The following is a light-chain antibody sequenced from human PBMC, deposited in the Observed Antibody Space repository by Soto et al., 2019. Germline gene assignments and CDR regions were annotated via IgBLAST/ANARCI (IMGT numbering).Light chain of an antibody. CDR1: QSISSW. Sequence: DIQMTQSPSTLPASVGDRVTITCRASQSISSWLAWYQQKPGKAPKLLIYDASSLESGVPSRFSGSGSGTEFTLTISRLEPEDFAVYHCQQYGSSPLITFGQGTRLEIK. J-gene: IGKJ5*01. CDR2: DAS. CDR3: QQYGSSPLIT. V-gene: IGKV1-5*01.